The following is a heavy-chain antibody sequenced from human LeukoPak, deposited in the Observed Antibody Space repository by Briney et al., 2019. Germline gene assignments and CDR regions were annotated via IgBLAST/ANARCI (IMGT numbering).Heavy chain of an antibody. J-gene: IGHJ4*02. CDR2: IKQDGSEK. Sequence: GGSLRLSCAASGFTFSSYWVSWVRQAPGKGLEWVANIKQDGSEKYYVDSVKGRFTISRDNAKNSLYLQMNSLRAEDTAVYYCARSPLSFGELSFDYWGQGTLVTVSS. CDR3: ARSPLSFGELSFDY. D-gene: IGHD3-10*01. CDR1: GFTFSSYW. V-gene: IGHV3-7*03.